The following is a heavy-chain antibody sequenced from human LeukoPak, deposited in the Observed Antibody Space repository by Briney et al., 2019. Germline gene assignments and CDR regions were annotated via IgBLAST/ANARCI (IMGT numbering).Heavy chain of an antibody. D-gene: IGHD2-15*01. CDR3: ARVGAVYCSGGSCWDY. J-gene: IGHJ4*02. V-gene: IGHV1-69*02. CDR2: IIPILGIA. CDR1: GGTFSSYT. Sequence: SVKVSCKASGGTFSSYTISWVRQAPGQGLEWMGRIIPILGIANYAQKFQGRVTITADKSTSTAYMELSSLRSEDTAVYYCARVGAVYCSGGSCWDYWGQGTLVTVSS.